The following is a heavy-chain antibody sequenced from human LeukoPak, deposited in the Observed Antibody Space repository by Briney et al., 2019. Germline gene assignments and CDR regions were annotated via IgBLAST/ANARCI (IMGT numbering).Heavy chain of an antibody. J-gene: IGHJ4*02. CDR3: ARLNAPVATFDY. CDR1: SYSISSVYY. D-gene: IGHD2-21*01. CDR2: ISHSGST. V-gene: IGHV4-38-2*02. Sequence: SETLSLTCTVSSYSISSVYYGGWIRQPPGKGLEWIATISHSGSTYYTPSLKSRLTIALGTSKNQFSLKLSSVTASETAVYCGARLNAPVATFDYWGQGALVTVSS.